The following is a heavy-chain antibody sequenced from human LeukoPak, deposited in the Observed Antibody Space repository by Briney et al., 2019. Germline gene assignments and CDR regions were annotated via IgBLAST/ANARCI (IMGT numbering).Heavy chain of an antibody. Sequence: PGGSLRLSCAAPGFTFSDYSMNWVRQAPGEGLEWVSSISSSSSYIYDADSVKGRFTISRGNAKTSLYLHMNSLRAEDTAVYYCARSIAVTGSNFDYWGQGTLVTVSS. CDR3: ARSIAVTGSNFDY. D-gene: IGHD6-19*01. V-gene: IGHV3-21*01. CDR1: GFTFSDYS. CDR2: ISSSSSYI. J-gene: IGHJ4*02.